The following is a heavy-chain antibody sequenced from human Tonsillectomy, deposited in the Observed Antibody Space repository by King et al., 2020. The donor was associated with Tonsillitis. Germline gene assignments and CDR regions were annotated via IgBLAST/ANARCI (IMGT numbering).Heavy chain of an antibody. V-gene: IGHV1-46*01. D-gene: IGHD3-10*01. CDR2: INPSGGST. CDR1: GYTFTSYY. CDR3: ARETGSRYAFDI. Sequence: QLVQSGAEVKKPGASVKVSCKASGYTFTSYYMHWVRQAPGQGLEWMGLINPSGGSTTYAQKFQGRVTMTRDTSTSTVYMELSSLRSEDTAVYYCARETGSRYAFDIWGQGTMVTVSS. J-gene: IGHJ3*02.